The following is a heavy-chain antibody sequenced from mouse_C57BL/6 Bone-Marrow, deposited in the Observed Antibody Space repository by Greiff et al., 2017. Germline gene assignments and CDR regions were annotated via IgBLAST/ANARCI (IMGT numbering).Heavy chain of an antibody. CDR1: GYTFTDYN. CDR3: ARGYFDY. V-gene: IGHV1-18*01. Sequence: EVKLLESGPELVKPGASVKISCKASGYTFTDYNMDWVKQSPGKSLEWIGDINPNNGGTIYNQKFKGKATLTVDKSSSTAYMELRSLTSDDAAVYYCARGYFDYWGRGTTLTVSS. CDR2: INPNNGGT. J-gene: IGHJ2*01.